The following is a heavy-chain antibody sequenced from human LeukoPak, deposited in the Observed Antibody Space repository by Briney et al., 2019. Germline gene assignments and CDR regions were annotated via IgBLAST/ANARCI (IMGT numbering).Heavy chain of an antibody. CDR3: ANNYCGGDYRTLDY. Sequence: GGSLRLSCAASGFTFSSYAMSWVRQAPGKGLEWVSAISGSGGSTYYADSVKGRFTISRDNSKNTLYLQMNSLRAEDTAVYYCANNYCGGDYRTLDYWGQGTLVTVSS. V-gene: IGHV3-23*01. CDR2: ISGSGGST. CDR1: GFTFSSYA. D-gene: IGHD2-21*01. J-gene: IGHJ4*02.